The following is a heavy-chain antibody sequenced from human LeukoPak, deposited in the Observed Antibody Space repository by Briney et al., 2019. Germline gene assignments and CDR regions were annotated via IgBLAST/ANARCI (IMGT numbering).Heavy chain of an antibody. CDR3: ARGRRGIAVVDAFDI. D-gene: IGHD6-19*01. CDR1: GFTFSSYS. V-gene: IGHV3-21*01. J-gene: IGHJ3*02. CDR2: ISSSSSYI. Sequence: GGSLRLSCAASGFTFSSYSMNWVRQAPGKGLEWVSSISSSSSYIYYADSVKGRFTISRDNAKNSLYLQMNSLRAEDTAVYYCARGRRGIAVVDAFDIWGQGTMATVSS.